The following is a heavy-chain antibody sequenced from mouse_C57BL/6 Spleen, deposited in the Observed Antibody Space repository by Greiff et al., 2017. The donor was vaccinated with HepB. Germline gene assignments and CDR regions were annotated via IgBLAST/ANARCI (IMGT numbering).Heavy chain of an antibody. CDR1: GYAFSSYW. V-gene: IGHV1-80*01. CDR3: ARRPLGSYAWFAY. CDR2: IYPGDGDT. Sequence: QVQLQQSGAELVKPGASVKISCKASGYAFSSYWMNWVKQRPGKGLEWIGQIYPGDGDTNYNGKFKGKATLTADKSSSTAYMQLSSLTSEDSAVYFCARRPLGSYAWFAYWGQGTLVTVSA. J-gene: IGHJ3*01. D-gene: IGHD6-1*01.